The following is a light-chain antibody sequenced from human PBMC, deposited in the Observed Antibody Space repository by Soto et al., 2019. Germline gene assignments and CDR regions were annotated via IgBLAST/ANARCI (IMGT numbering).Light chain of an antibody. V-gene: IGKV3D-20*02. CDR2: DAS. CDR3: QQRSNWLT. CDR1: QSVSSSA. Sequence: EIVLTQSPGTLSLSPGERATLSCRASQSVSSSALAWYQQKPGQAPRRLIYDASNRATGIPARFSGSGSGTDFTLTISSLEPEDFAVYYCQQRSNWLTFGGGTKVDI. J-gene: IGKJ4*01.